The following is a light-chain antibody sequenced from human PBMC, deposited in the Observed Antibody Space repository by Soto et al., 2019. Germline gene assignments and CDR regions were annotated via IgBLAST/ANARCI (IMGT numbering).Light chain of an antibody. CDR3: HQYFSTPPI. Sequence: IQLTQSPSSLSASVGDRVTITCRASQGISSYLAWYQQKPGKAPKLLIYAASTLQSGVPSRFSGSGSGTDFTLTISSLQAEDVAVYFCHQYFSTPPIFGGGTKVDIK. CDR1: QGISSY. V-gene: IGKV1-9*01. CDR2: AAS. J-gene: IGKJ4*01.